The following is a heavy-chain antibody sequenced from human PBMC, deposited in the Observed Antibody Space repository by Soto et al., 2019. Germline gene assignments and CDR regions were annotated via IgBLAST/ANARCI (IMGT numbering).Heavy chain of an antibody. CDR3: ARGGGSSGWYYYYGMDV. D-gene: IGHD6-19*01. Sequence: QVQLQESGPGLVKPSETLSLTCTVSGGSISSYYWSWIRQPPGKGLDWIGYIYYSGSTKYNPSLKSRVTISVDPYKNLFSLKLSSVNAAYTAVYYCARGGGSSGWYYYYGMDVWGQGTTVTVSS. CDR2: IYYSGST. J-gene: IGHJ6*02. CDR1: GGSISSYY. V-gene: IGHV4-59*01.